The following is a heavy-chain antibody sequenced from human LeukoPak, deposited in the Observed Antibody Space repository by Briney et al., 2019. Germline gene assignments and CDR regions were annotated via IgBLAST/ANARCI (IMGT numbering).Heavy chain of an antibody. Sequence: SETLSLTCAVYGGSFSGYYWSWIRQPPGKGLEWIGEINHSGSTNYNPSLKSRVTISVDTSKNQFSLKLSSVTAADTAVYYCARGHRSYGDYVGRDWGQGTLVTVSS. V-gene: IGHV4-34*01. J-gene: IGHJ4*02. CDR2: INHSGST. D-gene: IGHD4-17*01. CDR3: ARGHRSYGDYVGRD. CDR1: GGSFSGYY.